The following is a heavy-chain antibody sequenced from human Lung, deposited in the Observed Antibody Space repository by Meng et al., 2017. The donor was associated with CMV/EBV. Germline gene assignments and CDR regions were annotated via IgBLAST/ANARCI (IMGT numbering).Heavy chain of an antibody. Sequence: GGSLGLXCAASGFTFSSYGMHWVRQAPGKGLEWVAFIRYDGSNKYYADSVKGRFTISRDNSKNTLYLQMNSLRAEDTAVYYCAKDWVDYGDYAGPDYWGQGXLVTVSS. CDR2: IRYDGSNK. D-gene: IGHD4-17*01. J-gene: IGHJ4*02. V-gene: IGHV3-30*02. CDR3: AKDWVDYGDYAGPDY. CDR1: GFTFSSYG.